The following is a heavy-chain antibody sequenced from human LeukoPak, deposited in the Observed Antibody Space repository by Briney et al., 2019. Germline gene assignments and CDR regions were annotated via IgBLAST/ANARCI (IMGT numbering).Heavy chain of an antibody. V-gene: IGHV4-34*01. Sequence: SETLSLTCAVYGGSFSGYYWSWIRQPPGKGLEWIGEINHSGSTNYNPSLKSRVTISVDTSKNQFSLKLSSVTAADTAVYYCARVTIGYSYGYGAYNWFDPWGQGTLVTISS. CDR1: GGSFSGYY. CDR2: INHSGST. CDR3: ARVTIGYSYGYGAYNWFDP. D-gene: IGHD5-18*01. J-gene: IGHJ5*02.